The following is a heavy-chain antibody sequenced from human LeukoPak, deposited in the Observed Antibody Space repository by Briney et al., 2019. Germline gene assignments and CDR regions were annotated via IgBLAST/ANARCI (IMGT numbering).Heavy chain of an antibody. CDR3: ARAVYGFDAFDI. Sequence: GGSLRLSCAASGFTFSSYSMNWVRQAPGKGLEWVSSISSSSSYIYYADSVKGRFTISRDNAKNSLYLQMNSLRAEDTAVYYCARAVYGFDAFDIWGQGTMVIVSS. D-gene: IGHD4-17*01. CDR1: GFTFSSYS. V-gene: IGHV3-21*01. CDR2: ISSSSSYI. J-gene: IGHJ3*02.